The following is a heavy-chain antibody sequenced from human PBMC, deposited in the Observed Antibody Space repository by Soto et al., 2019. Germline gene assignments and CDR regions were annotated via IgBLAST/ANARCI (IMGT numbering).Heavy chain of an antibody. J-gene: IGHJ4*02. CDR1: GYTFTGYY. V-gene: IGHV1-2*02. CDR2: INPDNGVP. Sequence: WASVKVSCKASGYTFTGYYVNWARQAPGLGLEWMGWINPDNGVPNYAQKFQGRVTLSRDTSINTAYMELSRLTSDDTAMYYCARTDYLFSTLTYYFDYWGQGTLVTVSS. D-gene: IGHD3-16*01. CDR3: ARTDYLFSTLTYYFDY.